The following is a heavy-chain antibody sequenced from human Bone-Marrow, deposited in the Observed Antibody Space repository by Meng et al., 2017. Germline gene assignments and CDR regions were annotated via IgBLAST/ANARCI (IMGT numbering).Heavy chain of an antibody. D-gene: IGHD2-15*01. CDR3: ARGGSGGSYKPEFDY. J-gene: IGHJ4*02. CDR1: GGTFRNFW. V-gene: IGHV3-48*04. CDR2: ISSSGSTI. Sequence: GESLKISCVASGGTFRNFWMNWVRQAPGKGLEWVSYISSSGSTIYYADSVKGRFTISRDNAKNSLYLQMNSLRAEDTAVYYCARGGSGGSYKPEFDYWGQGTLVTVSS.